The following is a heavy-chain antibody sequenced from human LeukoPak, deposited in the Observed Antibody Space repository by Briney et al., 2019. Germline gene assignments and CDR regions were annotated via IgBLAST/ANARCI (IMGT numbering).Heavy chain of an antibody. D-gene: IGHD3-10*01. J-gene: IGHJ3*02. CDR3: ARGTRNGSGSYYGAFDI. CDR1: GGSISSGGYY. V-gene: IGHV4-31*03. Sequence: SETLSLTCTVSGGSISSGGYYWSWIRQHPGKGLEWIGYIYYSGSTYYNPSLKSRVTISVDTSKNQFSLKLSSVTAADTAVYYCARGTRNGSGSYYGAFDIWGQGTMVTVSS. CDR2: IYYSGST.